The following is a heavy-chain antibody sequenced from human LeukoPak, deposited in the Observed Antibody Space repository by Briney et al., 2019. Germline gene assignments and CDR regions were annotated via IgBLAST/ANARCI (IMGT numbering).Heavy chain of an antibody. D-gene: IGHD6-19*01. CDR2: TYCSGST. CDR1: GGSISSGGYY. J-gene: IGHJ6*03. V-gene: IGHV4-31*03. Sequence: SETLSLTCTVSGGSISSGGYYWSWIRQHPGKGLGWIGYTYCSGSTYYNPSLKSRVTISVDTSKNQFSLKPSSVTAADTAVYYCARVRGSGRSYYYYYMDVWGKGTTVTVSS. CDR3: ARVRGSGRSYYYYYMDV.